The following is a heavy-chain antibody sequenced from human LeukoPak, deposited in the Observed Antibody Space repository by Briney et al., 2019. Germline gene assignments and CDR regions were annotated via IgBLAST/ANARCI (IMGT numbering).Heavy chain of an antibody. CDR3: ASSGIAVAGPSYYFDY. CDR1: GGHFSAYY. CDR2: INHSGST. J-gene: IGHJ4*02. V-gene: IGHV4-34*01. D-gene: IGHD6-19*01. Sequence: SETLSLTCAVYGGHFSAYYWKWVRQSPGKGLEWIGEINHSGSTNYNPSLKSRVTISGDPSKNQFSLKVSSVTAADLAAYYCASSGIAVAGPSYYFDYWGQGTLVTVSS.